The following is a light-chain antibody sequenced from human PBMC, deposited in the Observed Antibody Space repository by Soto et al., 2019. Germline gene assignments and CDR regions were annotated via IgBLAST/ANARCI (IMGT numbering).Light chain of an antibody. CDR2: DAS. J-gene: IGKJ5*01. Sequence: EIMMTQSPATLSVSPGERATLSCRASQSVRSHLAWYQQEPGQAPRLLIYDASTRATDIPTRFSGSGSGTEFTLTISSLQSEDFAVYYCHQYDKWPPITFGQGTRLEIK. V-gene: IGKV3-15*01. CDR3: HQYDKWPPIT. CDR1: QSVRSH.